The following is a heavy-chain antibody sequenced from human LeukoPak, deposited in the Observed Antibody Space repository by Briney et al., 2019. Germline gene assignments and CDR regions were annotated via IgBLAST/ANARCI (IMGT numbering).Heavy chain of an antibody. D-gene: IGHD3-9*01. J-gene: IGHJ4*02. V-gene: IGHV3-30*02. CDR2: IRYDGKNE. CDR1: GFTLSHYG. Sequence: GGSLRLSCAASGFTLSHYGMHWVRQAPGKGLEWVAFIRYDGKNEYYTDSVKGRFTISRDNSKNTLFLQMNSLRAEDTAVYYCARDTYFDWSAENNFDYWGQGTLVTVSS. CDR3: ARDTYFDWSAENNFDY.